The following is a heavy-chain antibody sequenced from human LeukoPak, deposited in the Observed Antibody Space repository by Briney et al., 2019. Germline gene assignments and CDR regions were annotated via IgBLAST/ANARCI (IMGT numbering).Heavy chain of an antibody. J-gene: IGHJ4*02. Sequence: GGSLRLSCAASGFTFSSYGMHWVRQAPGKGLEWVAVISYDGSNKYYADSVKGRFTISRDNSKNTLYLQMNSLRAEDTAVYYCAKPPPIVVAWNYFDYWGQGTLVTVSS. D-gene: IGHD3-22*01. CDR3: AKPPPIVVAWNYFDY. CDR2: ISYDGSNK. V-gene: IGHV3-30*18. CDR1: GFTFSSYG.